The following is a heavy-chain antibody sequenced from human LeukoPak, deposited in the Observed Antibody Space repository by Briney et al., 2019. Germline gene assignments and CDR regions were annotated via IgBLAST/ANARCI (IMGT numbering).Heavy chain of an antibody. CDR1: GFTFSSYS. J-gene: IGHJ4*02. V-gene: IGHV3-23*01. CDR2: ISGSGGST. D-gene: IGHD3-10*01. CDR3: ARRGVRGQNPYYFDY. Sequence: GGSLRLSCAASGFTFSSYSMNWVRQAPGKGLEWVSAISGSGGSTYYADSVKGRFTISRVNSKNTLYLQMNSLRDEDTAVYYCARRGVRGQNPYYFDYWGQGTPVTVSS.